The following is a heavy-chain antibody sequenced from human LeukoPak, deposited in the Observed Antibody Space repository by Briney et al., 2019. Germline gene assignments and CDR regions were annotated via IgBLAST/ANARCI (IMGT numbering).Heavy chain of an antibody. CDR3: ARGQVAVRGVMGVY. CDR2: ISSSSSTI. V-gene: IGHV3-48*01. CDR1: RLTFSIHW. Sequence: PGGSLRLSCAASRLTFSIHWMNWVRQAPGKGLEWVSYISSSSSTIYYADSVKGRFTISRDNAKNSLYLQMNSLRAEDTAVYYCARGQVAVRGVMGVYWGQGTLVTVSS. D-gene: IGHD3-10*01. J-gene: IGHJ4*02.